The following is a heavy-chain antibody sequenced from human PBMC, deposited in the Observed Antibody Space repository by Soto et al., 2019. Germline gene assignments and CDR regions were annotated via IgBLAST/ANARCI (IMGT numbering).Heavy chain of an antibody. J-gene: IGHJ4*02. CDR3: ARDCGDPTRYCGGAWDY. D-gene: IGHD2-21*01. V-gene: IGHV1-2*04. CDR2: INPNSGGT. Sequence: QVQLVQSGAEVKKPEASVKVSCKASGYTFTGSYMHWVRQAPGQGHERMGWINPNSGGTNYAQKCQGWVTMTRDTSISTAYMELSRLRSDDTAVYDCARDCGDPTRYCGGAWDYWGQGTMVAVSS. CDR1: GYTFTGSY.